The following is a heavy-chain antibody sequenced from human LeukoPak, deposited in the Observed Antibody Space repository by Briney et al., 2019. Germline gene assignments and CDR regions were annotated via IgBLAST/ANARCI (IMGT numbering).Heavy chain of an antibody. V-gene: IGHV3-53*01. J-gene: IGHJ4*02. CDR2: IYSGGST. CDR1: GFTVSSNY. CDR3: ARERPWHYYDSSGSLWSSD. Sequence: GGSLRLSCAASGFTVSSNYMSWVRQAPWKGLEWVSVIYSGGSTYYADSVKGRFTISRDNSKNTLYLQMNSLRAEDTAVYYCARERPWHYYDSSGSLWSSDWGQGTLVTVSS. D-gene: IGHD3-22*01.